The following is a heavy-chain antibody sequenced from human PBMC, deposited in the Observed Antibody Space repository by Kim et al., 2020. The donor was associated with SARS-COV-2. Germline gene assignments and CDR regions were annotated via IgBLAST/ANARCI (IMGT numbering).Heavy chain of an antibody. CDR3: AKVPPVWDGYTY. V-gene: IGHV3-23*01. D-gene: IGHD3-16*01. Sequence: YADSGKGRFTIARDNTKNTLYLQMNSLRAEDTAVYYCAKVPPVWDGYTYWGQGTLVTVSS. J-gene: IGHJ4*02.